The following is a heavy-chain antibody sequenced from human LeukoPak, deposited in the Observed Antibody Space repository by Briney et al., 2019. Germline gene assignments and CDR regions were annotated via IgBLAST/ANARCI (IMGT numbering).Heavy chain of an antibody. CDR2: ISGSGGST. D-gene: IGHD4-17*01. J-gene: IGHJ6*02. V-gene: IGHV3-23*01. CDR3: AKGYGDYVGPMDV. CDR1: GFSFSSHS. Sequence: PGGSLRLSCAASGFSFSSHSMNWVRQAPGKGLEWVSAISGSGGSTYYADSVKGRFTISRDNSKNTLYLQMNSLRAEDTAVYYCAKGYGDYVGPMDVWGQGTTVTVSS.